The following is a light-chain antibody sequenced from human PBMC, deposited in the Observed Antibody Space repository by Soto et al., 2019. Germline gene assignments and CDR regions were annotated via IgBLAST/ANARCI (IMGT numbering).Light chain of an antibody. CDR2: GNS. CDR3: QSYESSLRGPYV. CDR1: SSNIGAGYD. J-gene: IGLJ1*01. V-gene: IGLV1-40*01. Sequence: QLVLTQPPSVSGAPGQRVTISCTGSSSNIGAGYDVHWYQQLPGTAPKLLIYGNSNRPSGVPDRFSGSKSGTSASLAITGLQAEDEADYYCQSYESSLRGPYVFGTGTQLTVL.